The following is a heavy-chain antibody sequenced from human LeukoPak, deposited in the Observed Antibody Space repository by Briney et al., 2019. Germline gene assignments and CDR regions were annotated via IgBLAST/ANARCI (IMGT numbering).Heavy chain of an antibody. D-gene: IGHD3-22*01. V-gene: IGHV3-21*01. CDR2: ISSSSSYI. CDR3: ARSAPYDSSGYFAENFDY. Sequence: GGSLRLSCAASGFTFSSYSMNWVRQAPGKGLEWVSSISSSSSYIYYADSVKGRFTISRDNAKNSLYLQMNSLRAEDTAVYYCARSAPYDSSGYFAENFDYWGQGTLVTVSS. CDR1: GFTFSSYS. J-gene: IGHJ4*02.